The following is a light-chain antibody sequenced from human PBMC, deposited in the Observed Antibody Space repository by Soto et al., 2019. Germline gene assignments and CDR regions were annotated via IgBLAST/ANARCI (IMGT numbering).Light chain of an antibody. CDR1: QSISSY. J-gene: IGKJ5*01. CDR2: AAS. Sequence: DIQMTQSPSSLSASVGDRVTITCRASQSISSYLNWYQQKPGKAPKLLIYAASSLQSGVPSRFSGSGSRTEFTLTISSLQPDDFATYYCQQSYSTPSITFGQGTLLEI. V-gene: IGKV1-39*01. CDR3: QQSYSTPSIT.